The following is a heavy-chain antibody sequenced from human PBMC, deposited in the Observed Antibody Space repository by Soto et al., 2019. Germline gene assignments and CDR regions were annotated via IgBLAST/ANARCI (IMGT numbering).Heavy chain of an antibody. Sequence: QVQLVESGGGVVQPGRSLRLSCAASGFTFSSYGMHWVRQAPGKGLEWVAVIWYDGSNKYYADSVKGRFTISRDNSKNTLYLQMNSLGAEDTAVYYCARDPIAARPREYWFDPWGQGTLVTVSS. CDR2: IWYDGSNK. CDR3: ARDPIAARPREYWFDP. CDR1: GFTFSSYG. J-gene: IGHJ5*02. D-gene: IGHD6-6*01. V-gene: IGHV3-33*01.